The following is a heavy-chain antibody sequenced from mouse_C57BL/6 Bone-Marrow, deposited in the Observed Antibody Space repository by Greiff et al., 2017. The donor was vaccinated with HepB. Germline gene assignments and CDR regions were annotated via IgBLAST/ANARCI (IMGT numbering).Heavy chain of an antibody. CDR2: INPSNGGT. V-gene: IGHV1-53*01. Sequence: QVHVKQPGTELVKPGASVKLSCKASGYTFTSYWMHWVKQRPGQGLEWIGNINPSNGGTNYNEKFKSKATLTVDKSSSTAYMQLSSLPSEDSAVYYCARGGGDGYYETDFDYWGQGTTLTVSS. CDR3: ARGGGDGYYETDFDY. CDR1: GYTFTSYW. D-gene: IGHD2-3*01. J-gene: IGHJ2*01.